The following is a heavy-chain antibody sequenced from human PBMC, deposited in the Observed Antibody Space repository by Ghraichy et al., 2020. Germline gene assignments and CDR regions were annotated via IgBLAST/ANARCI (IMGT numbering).Heavy chain of an antibody. CDR3: ARAGGRSSWYVLSWFDP. J-gene: IGHJ5*02. CDR2: INHSGST. D-gene: IGHD6-13*01. Sequence: SETLSLTCAVYGGSFSGYYWSWIRQPPGKGLEWIGEINHSGSTNYNPSLKSRVTISVDTSKNQFSLKLSSVTAADTAVYYCARAGGRSSWYVLSWFDPWGQGTLVTVSS. CDR1: GGSFSGYY. V-gene: IGHV4-34*01.